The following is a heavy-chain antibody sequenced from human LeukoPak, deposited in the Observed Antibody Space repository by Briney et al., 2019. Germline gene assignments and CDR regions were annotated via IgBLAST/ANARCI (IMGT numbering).Heavy chain of an antibody. CDR2: FDQGGNT. Sequence: SETLSLTCDVFGDSINNTYFWGWIRRPPGKGLQWIGSFDQGGNTYFESSLKGRVYLSVDTSKNQFSLTLTPVTDADTAIYHCVREVRYHDDSGYPDSWGQGTLVIVSS. CDR1: GDSINNTYF. CDR3: VREVRYHDDSGYPDS. D-gene: IGHD3-22*01. J-gene: IGHJ4*02. V-gene: IGHV4-38-2*02.